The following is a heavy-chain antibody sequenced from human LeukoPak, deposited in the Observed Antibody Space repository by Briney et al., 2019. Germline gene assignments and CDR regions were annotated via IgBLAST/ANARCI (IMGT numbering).Heavy chain of an antibody. D-gene: IGHD6-6*01. CDR3: ARGGYSSSSFYGMDV. V-gene: IGHV3-72*01. J-gene: IGHJ6*02. CDR1: GFTFSDHY. CDR2: TRKKVNSYTT. Sequence: GGSLRLSCAASGFTFSDHYMDWVRQAPGKGLEWVGRTRKKVNSYTTEYAASVKGRFTISRDDSKNSLYLQMNSLKTEDTAVYYCARGGYSSSSFYGMDVWGQGTTVTVSS.